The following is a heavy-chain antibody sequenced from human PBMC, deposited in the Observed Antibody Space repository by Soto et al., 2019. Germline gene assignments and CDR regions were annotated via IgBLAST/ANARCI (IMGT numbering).Heavy chain of an antibody. CDR2: ISWDGVST. CDR3: AKSTATTPSVFAAGFDY. CDR1: GSTFDDYS. J-gene: IGHJ4*02. D-gene: IGHD5-12*01. V-gene: IGHV3-43*01. Sequence: HPGGSLRLSCAASGSTFDDYSMHWVRQAPGKGLEWVSLISWDGVSTYYADSVKGRFTISRDNSRNSLHLQMNSLRTEDTALYYCAKSTATTPSVFAAGFDYWGQGALVTVSS.